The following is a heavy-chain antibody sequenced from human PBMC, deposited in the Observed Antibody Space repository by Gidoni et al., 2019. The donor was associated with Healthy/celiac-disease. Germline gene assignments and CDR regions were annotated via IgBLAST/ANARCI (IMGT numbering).Heavy chain of an antibody. CDR3: TRDRIAVAGEFDY. D-gene: IGHD6-19*01. V-gene: IGHV3-49*05. CDR2: IRSKAYGGTT. Sequence: EVQLVESGGGLVKPGRSLRLSCTASGFTFGDYAMSWFRQAPGKGLEWVGFIRSKAYGGTTEYAASVKGRLTISRDDSKSIAYLQMNSLKTEDTAVYYCTRDRIAVAGEFDYWGQGTLVTVSS. J-gene: IGHJ4*02. CDR1: GFTFGDYA.